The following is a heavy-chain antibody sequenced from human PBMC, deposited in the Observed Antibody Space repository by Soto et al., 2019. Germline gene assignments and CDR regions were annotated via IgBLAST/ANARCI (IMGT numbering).Heavy chain of an antibody. CDR1: GGSFSGYY. Sequence: SETLSLTCAVHGGSFSGYYWSWIRQPPGKGLEWIGEINHSGSTNYNPSLKSRVTISVDTSKNQFSLKLSTVTAADTAVYYCARGWSAVAGTWYYYYYGMGVWGQGTTVTVSS. CDR3: ARGWSAVAGTWYYYYYGMGV. D-gene: IGHD6-19*01. CDR2: INHSGST. V-gene: IGHV4-34*01. J-gene: IGHJ6*02.